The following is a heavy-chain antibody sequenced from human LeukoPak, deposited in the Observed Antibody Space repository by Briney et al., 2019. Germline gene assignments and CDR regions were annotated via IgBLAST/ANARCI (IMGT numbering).Heavy chain of an antibody. J-gene: IGHJ4*02. D-gene: IGHD4-17*01. Sequence: ASVRVSCKASGYTFSDHYMQWVRQAPGQGFEWLGWINPNSGGTSYARKFQGRVTMTRDMSLSTAYMELSSLTYDDTAVYYCARGALDPETVTNYFEYWAQGTLVTVSS. CDR2: INPNSGGT. V-gene: IGHV1-2*02. CDR3: ARGALDPETVTNYFEY. CDR1: GYTFSDHY.